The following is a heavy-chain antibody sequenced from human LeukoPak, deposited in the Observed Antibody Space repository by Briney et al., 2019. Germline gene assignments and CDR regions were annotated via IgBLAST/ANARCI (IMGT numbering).Heavy chain of an antibody. CDR1: GDPITSGFNY. J-gene: IGHJ5*02. CDR3: ARGRIAVAGPYNWFDP. CDR2: IYTDGSV. V-gene: IGHV4-61*02. D-gene: IGHD6-19*01. Sequence: SQTLSLTCTVSGDPITSGFNYWTWIRQPAGKALEWIGRIYTDGSVNYNPSLKSRVTISIDTSRNQFSLELTSVTAADTAVYYCARGRIAVAGPYNWFDPWGQRTLVTVSS.